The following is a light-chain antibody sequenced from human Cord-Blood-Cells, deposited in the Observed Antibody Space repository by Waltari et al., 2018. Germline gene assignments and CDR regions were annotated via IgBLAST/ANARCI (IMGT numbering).Light chain of an antibody. Sequence: QSALTQPASVSGSPGQSITISCTGTSSDVGGYNYVSWYQQPPGKAPKLMIYEVSNRPSGVSNRCSCSKSGNTASLTISGPQAEDEADYYCSSYTSSSTLVFGGGTKLTVL. V-gene: IGLV2-14*01. CDR3: SSYTSSSTLV. CDR2: EVS. CDR1: SSDVGGYNY. J-gene: IGLJ2*01.